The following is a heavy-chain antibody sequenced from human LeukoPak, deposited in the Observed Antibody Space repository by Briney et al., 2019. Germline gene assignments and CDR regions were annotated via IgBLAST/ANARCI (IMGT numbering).Heavy chain of an antibody. Sequence: PGGPLRLSCAASGFTFSSYWMSWVRQAPGKGLEWVANIKQDGSEKYYVDSVKGRFTISRDNAKNSLYLQMNSLRAEDTAVYYCARDPRVKQPHYYYYGMDVWGQGTTVTVSS. V-gene: IGHV3-7*01. CDR3: ARDPRVKQPHYYYYGMDV. CDR2: IKQDGSEK. J-gene: IGHJ6*02. D-gene: IGHD1/OR15-1a*01. CDR1: GFTFSSYW.